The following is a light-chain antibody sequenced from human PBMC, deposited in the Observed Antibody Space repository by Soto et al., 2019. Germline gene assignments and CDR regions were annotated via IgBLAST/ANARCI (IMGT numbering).Light chain of an antibody. V-gene: IGKV3-20*01. CDR2: DAS. Sequence: EIVMTQSPATLSVSPGERATLSCRASQSISSYLAWYQQKPCQAPRLLIYDASNRATGIPARFSGSGSGTDFTLTISRLEPEDFAVYYCQQYGSPPRTFGQGTRLEIK. CDR1: QSISSY. CDR3: QQYGSPPRT. J-gene: IGKJ5*01.